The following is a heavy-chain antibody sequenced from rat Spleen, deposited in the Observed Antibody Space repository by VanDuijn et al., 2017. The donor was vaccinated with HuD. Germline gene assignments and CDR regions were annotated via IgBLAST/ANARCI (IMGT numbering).Heavy chain of an antibody. CDR2: IWSGGST. J-gene: IGHJ2*01. CDR3: VRHEPQDYFAY. V-gene: IGHV2S8*01. Sequence: QVQLKESGPGLVQPSRTLSLTCTVSGFSLTSYGVSWVRQPPGKGLEWIAAIWSGGSTYYNSALKSRLSISRDTSKSQVFLRMNSLQPEDTGTYYCVRHEPQDYFAYWGQGLLVTVSS. CDR1: GFSLTSYG.